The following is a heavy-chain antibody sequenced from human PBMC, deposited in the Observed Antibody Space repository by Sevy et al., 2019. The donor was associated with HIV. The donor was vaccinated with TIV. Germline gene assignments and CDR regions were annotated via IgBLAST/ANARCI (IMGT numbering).Heavy chain of an antibody. V-gene: IGHV4-30-2*01. Sequence: SETLSLTCAVSGVSISSGAYSWNWIRQPPGKGLEWIGYIYHTGNTYYNPSLKSRITISLDRSKNQFSLRLSSVTAADTAVYFCARDGGTMTTPGSFDIWGQGTMVTVSS. CDR2: IYHTGNT. CDR1: GVSISSGAYS. J-gene: IGHJ3*02. D-gene: IGHD4-17*01. CDR3: ARDGGTMTTPGSFDI.